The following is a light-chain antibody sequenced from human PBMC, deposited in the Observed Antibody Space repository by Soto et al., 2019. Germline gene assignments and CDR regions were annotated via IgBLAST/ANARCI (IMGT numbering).Light chain of an antibody. CDR1: NSNIGAGYD. CDR3: QSYDSSLSGYVV. Sequence: QLVLTQPPSVSGAPGQRVIISCTGSNSNIGAGYDVHWYRQLPGTAPKLLIYGNNNRPSGVPDRFSGSKSGTSASLAITGLQAEDEADYYCQSYDSSLSGYVVFGGGTQLTVL. V-gene: IGLV1-40*01. CDR2: GNN. J-gene: IGLJ2*01.